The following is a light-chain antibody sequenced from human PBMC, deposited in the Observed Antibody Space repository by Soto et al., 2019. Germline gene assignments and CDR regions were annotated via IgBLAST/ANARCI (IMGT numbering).Light chain of an antibody. J-gene: IGLJ2*01. V-gene: IGLV1-47*01. Sequence: QLVLTQPPSASGTPGKRVTISCSGSSSNIGSTYVYWYQQLPGTVHQLLIYRNSERPSWIPDRFSGSKSGTSAALAISGLRSEDEADYYCAAWDDSLSGVVFGGGTKLTVL. CDR3: AAWDDSLSGVV. CDR1: SSNIGSTY. CDR2: RNS.